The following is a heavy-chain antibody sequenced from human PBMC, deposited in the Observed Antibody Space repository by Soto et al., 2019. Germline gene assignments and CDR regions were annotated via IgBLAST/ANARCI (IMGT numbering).Heavy chain of an antibody. CDR3: AKDQYGSGSFLPYRTQYYFDY. D-gene: IGHD3-10*01. Sequence: GGSLRLSCAASGFTFSSYAMSWVRQAPGKGLEWVSAISGSGGSTYYADSVKGRFTISRDNSKNTLYLQMNSLRAEDTAVYYCAKDQYGSGSFLPYRTQYYFDYWGQGTLVTVSS. CDR2: ISGSGGST. CDR1: GFTFSSYA. J-gene: IGHJ4*02. V-gene: IGHV3-23*01.